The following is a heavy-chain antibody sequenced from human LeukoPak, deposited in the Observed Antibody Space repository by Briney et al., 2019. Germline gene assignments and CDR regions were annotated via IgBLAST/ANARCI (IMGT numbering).Heavy chain of an antibody. Sequence: GGSLRLSCAASGFTFNDYGMTWVRQAPGEGLEWVSGINWNGGSTGYGDSVRGRFTISRDNAKNSLYLQMNSLRAEDTALYYCAKGGYCNSNNCCLDYWGQGTLVTVSS. CDR3: AKGGYCNSNNCCLDY. J-gene: IGHJ4*02. D-gene: IGHD2-2*01. V-gene: IGHV3-20*04. CDR1: GFTFNDYG. CDR2: INWNGGST.